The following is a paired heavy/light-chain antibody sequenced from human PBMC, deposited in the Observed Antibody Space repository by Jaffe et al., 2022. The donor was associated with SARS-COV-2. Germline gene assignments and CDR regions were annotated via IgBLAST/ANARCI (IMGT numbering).Heavy chain of an antibody. CDR3: ARGERLREEPYDN. V-gene: IGHV4-61*02. Sequence: QVQLQESGPGLVKPSETLSLTCTVSGGSISSGSYYWSWFRQPAGKGLEWIGRIYPSGYPSYNPSLKSRLSISVDTSKNQFSLRLSSVTAADTAVYYCARGERLREEPYDNWGQGTLVTVSS. CDR2: IYPSGYP. CDR1: GGSISSGSYY. D-gene: IGHD1-1*01. J-gene: IGHJ4*02.
Light chain of an antibody. J-gene: IGKJ4*01. CDR3: QQSYSTLT. CDR2: AAS. Sequence: DIQMTQSPSSLAASVGDRVTITCRASQSIGSYLDWYQQKPGKAPKLLIYAASSLQGGVPSRFSGSGSGTDFTLTISSLQPEDFATYYCQQSYSTLTFGGGTKIEIK. CDR1: QSIGSY. V-gene: IGKV1-39*01.